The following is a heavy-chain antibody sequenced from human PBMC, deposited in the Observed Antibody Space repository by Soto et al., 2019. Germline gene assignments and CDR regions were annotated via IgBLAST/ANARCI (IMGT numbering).Heavy chain of an antibody. CDR1: GGSISSYY. CDR2: IYYSGST. D-gene: IGHD2-2*01. Sequence: ETLSLTCTVSGGSISSYYWSWIRQPPGKGLEWIGYIYYSGSTNYNPSLKSRVTISVDTSENQFSLKLSSVTAADTAVYYCARERSDCSSTSCHAFDIWGQGTMVTVSS. V-gene: IGHV4-59*01. CDR3: ARERSDCSSTSCHAFDI. J-gene: IGHJ3*02.